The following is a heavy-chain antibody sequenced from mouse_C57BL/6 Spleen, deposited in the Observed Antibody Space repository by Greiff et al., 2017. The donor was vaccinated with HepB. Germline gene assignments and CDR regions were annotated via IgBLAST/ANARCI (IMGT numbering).Heavy chain of an antibody. CDR2: INPSTGGT. Sequence: VQLQQSGPELVKPGASVKISCKASGYSFTGYYMNWVKQSPEKSLEWIGEINPSTGGTTYNQKFKAKATLTVDKSSSTAYMQLKSLTSEDSAVYYCARVATVVGDAMDYWGQGTSVTVSS. CDR3: ARVATVVGDAMDY. V-gene: IGHV1-42*01. D-gene: IGHD1-1*01. CDR1: GYSFTGYY. J-gene: IGHJ4*01.